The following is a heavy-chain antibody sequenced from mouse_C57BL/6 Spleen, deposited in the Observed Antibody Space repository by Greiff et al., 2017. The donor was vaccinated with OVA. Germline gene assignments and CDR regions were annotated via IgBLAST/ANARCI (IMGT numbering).Heavy chain of an antibody. V-gene: IGHV1-82*01. CDR1: GYAFSSSW. D-gene: IGHD1-1*01. J-gene: IGHJ4*01. Sequence: QVQLQQSGPELVKPGASVKISCKASGYAFSSSWMNWVKQRPGKGLEWIGRIYPGDGATNSNGKFKGKATLTADKSSSTAYMQLSSLTSEDSAVYFCARASYYYGSSYDAMDYWGQGTSVTVSS. CDR2: IYPGDGAT. CDR3: ARASYYYGSSYDAMDY.